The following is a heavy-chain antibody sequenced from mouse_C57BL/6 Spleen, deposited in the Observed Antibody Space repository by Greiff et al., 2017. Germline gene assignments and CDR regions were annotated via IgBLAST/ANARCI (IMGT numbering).Heavy chain of an antibody. V-gene: IGHV1-82*01. CDR3: ARSGMVTAYYFDY. CDR2: IYPGDGDT. CDR1: GYAFSSSW. J-gene: IGHJ2*01. D-gene: IGHD2-2*01. Sequence: QVQLKESGPELVKPGASVKISCKASGYAFSSSWMNWVKQRPGKGLEWIGRIYPGDGDTNYNGKFKGKATLTADKSSSTAYMQLSSLTSEDSAVYFCARSGMVTAYYFDYWGQGTTLTVSS.